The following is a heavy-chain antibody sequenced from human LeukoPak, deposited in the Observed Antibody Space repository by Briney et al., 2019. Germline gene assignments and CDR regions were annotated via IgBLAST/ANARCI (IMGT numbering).Heavy chain of an antibody. CDR2: SSTSGSIT. J-gene: IGHJ4*02. V-gene: IGHV3-11*04. CDR1: GFTFSDYH. Sequence: GGSLRLSCAASGFTFSDYHMSWIRQAPGKGLQWLAYSSTSGSITYYADSVKGRFTISRDNAKNSVYLQMNSLRAEDTAVYYCARDFSDVRGNIFDSWGQGTLVTVSS. CDR3: ARDFSDVRGNIFDS. D-gene: IGHD3-10*02.